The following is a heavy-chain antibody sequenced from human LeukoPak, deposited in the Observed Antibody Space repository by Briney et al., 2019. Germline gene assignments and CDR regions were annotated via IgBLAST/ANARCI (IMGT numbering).Heavy chain of an antibody. Sequence: PGGSLRLSCAASGFTFSSYEMNWVCQAPGKGLEWVSYISSSGSTIYYADSVKGRFTISRDNAKNSLYLQMNSLRAEDTAVYYCARHSSTWYSAFDIWGQGTMVTVSS. CDR2: ISSSGSTI. D-gene: IGHD6-13*01. CDR1: GFTFSSYE. J-gene: IGHJ3*02. CDR3: ARHSSTWYSAFDI. V-gene: IGHV3-48*03.